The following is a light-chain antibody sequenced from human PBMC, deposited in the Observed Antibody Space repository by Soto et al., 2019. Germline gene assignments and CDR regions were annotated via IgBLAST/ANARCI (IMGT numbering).Light chain of an antibody. Sequence: SYELTQPPSMSVSPEQTARITCSGDALPKQFAYWYQQKTAQAPLLVIYKDTERPSGIPERFTGSNSGTTVTLTISGVQAEDEADYYCLSPDISGNSWVFGGVTTLTVL. CDR1: ALPKQF. V-gene: IGLV3-25*02. CDR3: LSPDISGNSWV. CDR2: KDT. J-gene: IGLJ3*02.